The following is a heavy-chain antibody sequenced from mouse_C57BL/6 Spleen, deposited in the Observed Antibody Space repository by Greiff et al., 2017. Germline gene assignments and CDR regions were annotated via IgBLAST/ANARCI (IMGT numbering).Heavy chain of an antibody. Sequence: QVQLQQPGAELVKPGASVKMSCKASGYTFTSYWITWVKQRPGQGLEWIGDIYPGSGSTNYNEKFKSKATLTVDTSSSTAYMQLSSLPSEDSAVYYCARSDYYGSSWEFDVWGTGTTVTVSS. V-gene: IGHV1-55*01. CDR1: GYTFTSYW. CDR2: IYPGSGST. D-gene: IGHD1-1*01. CDR3: ARSDYYGSSWEFDV. J-gene: IGHJ1*03.